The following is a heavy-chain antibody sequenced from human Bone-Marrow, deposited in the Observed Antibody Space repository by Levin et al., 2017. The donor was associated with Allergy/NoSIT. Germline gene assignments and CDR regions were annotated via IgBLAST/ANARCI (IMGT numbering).Heavy chain of an antibody. CDR2: INTNTGNP. CDR3: ARFTVAGTGPPEDY. J-gene: IGHJ4*02. CDR1: GYTFTSYA. D-gene: IGHD6-19*01. V-gene: IGHV7-4-1*02. Sequence: GESLKISCKASGYTFTSYAMNWVRQAPGQGLEWMGWINTNTGNPTYAQGFTGRFVFSLDTSVSTAYLQISSLKAEDTAMYYCARFTVAGTGPPEDYWGQGTLVTVSS.